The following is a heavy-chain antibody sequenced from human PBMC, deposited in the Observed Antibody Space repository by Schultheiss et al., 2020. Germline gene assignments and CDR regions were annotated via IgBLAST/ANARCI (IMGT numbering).Heavy chain of an antibody. CDR1: GFTFSSYS. J-gene: IGHJ4*02. V-gene: IGHV3-48*02. CDR2: ISSSSSTI. CDR3: ARDLEDGCGGDCYSAFFDY. D-gene: IGHD2-21*02. Sequence: GGSLRLSCAASGFTFSSYSMNWVRQAPGKGLEWVSYISSSSSTIYYADSVKGRFTISRDNAKNSLYLQMNSLRDEDTAVYYCARDLEDGCGGDCYSAFFDYWGQGTLVTVSS.